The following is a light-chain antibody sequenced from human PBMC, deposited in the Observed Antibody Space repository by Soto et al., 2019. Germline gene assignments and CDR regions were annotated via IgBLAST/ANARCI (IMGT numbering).Light chain of an antibody. J-gene: IGKJ2*01. Sequence: EIVLTQSPGTLSLSPGERATLSCRASQSVSRSFLAWYQQKPGQAPRLLIYGASSRATGIPDRFSGSGSGTDFTLTISRLEPEDFAVYYCHQYGASSGTFGQGTNLEIK. CDR1: QSVSRSF. CDR2: GAS. CDR3: HQYGASSGT. V-gene: IGKV3-20*01.